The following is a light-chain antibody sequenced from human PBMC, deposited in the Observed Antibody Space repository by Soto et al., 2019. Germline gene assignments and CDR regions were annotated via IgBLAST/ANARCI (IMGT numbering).Light chain of an antibody. V-gene: IGKV1-12*01. Sequence: DIQMTQSPSSVCASVGDTVTITCRASQGISNWLAWYQQKPGKAPQLLIHGASRLLIGVPSRFSGSGARTNFTLTIPALQPEDFATYFCQHSNSFPQWITFGQGTRLE. J-gene: IGKJ5*01. CDR2: GAS. CDR3: QHSNSFPQWIT. CDR1: QGISNW.